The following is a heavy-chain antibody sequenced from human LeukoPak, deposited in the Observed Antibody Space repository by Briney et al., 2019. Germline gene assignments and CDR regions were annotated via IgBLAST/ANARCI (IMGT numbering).Heavy chain of an antibody. V-gene: IGHV4-34*01. J-gene: IGHJ6*03. CDR2: ITHTGST. Sequence: AETLSLTCAVYGGSFSDYYWSWIRQSPGKGLECIGEITHTGSTNYNPSLKSRVTISVDTSKNQFSLKLSSVTAADTAVYYCARQCPARAKYYYYYMDVWGKGTSVTISS. CDR3: ARQCPARAKYYYYYMDV. CDR1: GGSFSDYY. D-gene: IGHD5/OR15-5a*01.